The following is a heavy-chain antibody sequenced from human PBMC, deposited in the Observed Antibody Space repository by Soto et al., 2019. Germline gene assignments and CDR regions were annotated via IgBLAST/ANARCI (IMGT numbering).Heavy chain of an antibody. CDR1: GGTFSSYA. V-gene: IGHV1-69*13. D-gene: IGHD3-10*01. CDR2: IIPIFGTA. CDR3: ATLGSYGSGSYYFDY. J-gene: IGHJ4*02. Sequence: GASVKVSCKASGGTFSSYAISWVRQAPGQGLEWMGGIIPIFGTANYAQKFQGRVTITADESTSTAYMELSSLRSEDTAVYYCATLGSYGSGSYYFDYWGQGTLVTVSS.